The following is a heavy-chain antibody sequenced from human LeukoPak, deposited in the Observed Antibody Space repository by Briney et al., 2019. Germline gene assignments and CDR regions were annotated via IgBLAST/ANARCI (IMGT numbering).Heavy chain of an antibody. CDR1: GGTFSSYA. D-gene: IGHD1-1*01. CDR3: ATASTPFIDGTTLNYYYYMDV. CDR2: IIPIFGTA. Sequence: GASVKVSCKASGGTFSSYAISWVRQAPGQGLEWMGGIIPIFGTANYAQKFQGRVTMTEDTSTDTAYMELSSLRSEDTAVYYCATASTPFIDGTTLNYYYYMDVWGKGTTVTISS. V-gene: IGHV1-69*06. J-gene: IGHJ6*03.